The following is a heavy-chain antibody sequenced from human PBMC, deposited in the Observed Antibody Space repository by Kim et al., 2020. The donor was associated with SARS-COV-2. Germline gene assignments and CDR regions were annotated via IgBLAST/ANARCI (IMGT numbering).Heavy chain of an antibody. CDR3: ATGMILTD. Sequence: GGSRYYADSGKGRFTISSDTSKDTLDLQMNSLRGEDTAIYSCATGMILTDWGQGTRVTVSS. J-gene: IGHJ4*02. CDR2: GGSR. D-gene: IGHD1-1*01. V-gene: IGHV3-23*01.